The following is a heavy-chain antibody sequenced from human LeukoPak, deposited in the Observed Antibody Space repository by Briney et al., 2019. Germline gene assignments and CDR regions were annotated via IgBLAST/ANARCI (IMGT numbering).Heavy chain of an antibody. CDR1: GGSISSSSYY. Sequence: SETLSLTCTVSGGSISSSSYYWGWIRQPPGKGLEWIGSISYSGSTYYNPSLKSRVTISVDTSKNQFSLKLSSVTAADTALYYCARQVEMTAITSFWGQGTLVTVSS. V-gene: IGHV4-39*01. CDR2: ISYSGST. J-gene: IGHJ4*02. D-gene: IGHD5-24*01. CDR3: ARQVEMTAITSF.